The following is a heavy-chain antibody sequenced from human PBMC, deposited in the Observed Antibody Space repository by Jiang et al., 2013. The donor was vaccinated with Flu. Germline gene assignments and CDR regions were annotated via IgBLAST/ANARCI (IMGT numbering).Heavy chain of an antibody. CDR2: TYYRSKWYN. J-gene: IGHJ5*02. CDR1: GDSVPSNSVA. D-gene: IGHD5-18*01. V-gene: IGHV6-1*01. Sequence: QTLSLTCAISGDSVPSNSVAWNWIRQPPSRGLEWLGRTYYRSKWYNDYAVSVKSRITINPDTSKNQFSLQLNSVTPEDTAVYYCARERRGYSSGWFDPGAREPWSPSPQ. CDR3: ARERRGYSSGWFDP.